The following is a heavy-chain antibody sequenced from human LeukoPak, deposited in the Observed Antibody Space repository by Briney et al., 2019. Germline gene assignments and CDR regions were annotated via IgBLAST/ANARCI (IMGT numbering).Heavy chain of an antibody. CDR2: VYYTGST. CDR3: ARLVRGIYDYFDY. V-gene: IGHV4-38-2*02. Sequence: SETLSLTCTVSGHSISSGYYWSWIRQPPGKGLEWVGTVYYTGSTYYNPSLKSRVTISVDTSMNQFSLKLSSVTAADTAVYYCARLVRGIYDYFDYWGQGTLVTVSS. J-gene: IGHJ4*02. CDR1: GHSISSGYY. D-gene: IGHD3-10*01.